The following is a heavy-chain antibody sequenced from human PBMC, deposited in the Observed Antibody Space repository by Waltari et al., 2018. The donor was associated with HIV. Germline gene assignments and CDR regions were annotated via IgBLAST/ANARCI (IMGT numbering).Heavy chain of an antibody. V-gene: IGHV3-23*01. D-gene: IGHD3-22*01. J-gene: IGHJ4*02. CDR1: GFTFSSYA. Sequence: EVQLLESGGGLVQPGGSLRLSCAASGFTFSSYAMSWVRPAPGKGLEWVSAISGSGGSTYYADSVKGRFTISRDNSKNTLYLQMNSLRAEDTAVYYCAKGRRKDMIVDPVDYWGQGTLVTVSS. CDR3: AKGRRKDMIVDPVDY. CDR2: ISGSGGST.